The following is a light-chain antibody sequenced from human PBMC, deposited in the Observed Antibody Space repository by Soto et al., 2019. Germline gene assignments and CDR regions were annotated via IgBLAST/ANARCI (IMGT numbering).Light chain of an antibody. J-gene: IGKJ4*01. V-gene: IGKV3-20*01. Sequence: EIVLTQSPGTLSSSPGERATLSCRASQSVSSSYLAWYQQKPGQAPRLLIYGASSRATGIPDRFSGSGSGTDFTITISRLEPEDFAVYYCQQYGSSPLTFGGGTKVEIK. CDR3: QQYGSSPLT. CDR1: QSVSSSY. CDR2: GAS.